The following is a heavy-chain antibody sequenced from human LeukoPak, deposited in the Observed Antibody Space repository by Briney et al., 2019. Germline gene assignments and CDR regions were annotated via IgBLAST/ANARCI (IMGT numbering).Heavy chain of an antibody. CDR3: ARDSTWLEYYFDY. J-gene: IGHJ4*02. Sequence: GGSLRLSCAASGFTFSSYAMSWVRQAPGKGLEWVSYIGSSSSTIYYADSVKGRFTISRDNAKNSLYLQMNSLRDEDTAVYYCARDSTWLEYYFDYWGQGTLVTVSS. D-gene: IGHD6-19*01. CDR1: GFTFSSYA. CDR2: IGSSSSTI. V-gene: IGHV3-48*02.